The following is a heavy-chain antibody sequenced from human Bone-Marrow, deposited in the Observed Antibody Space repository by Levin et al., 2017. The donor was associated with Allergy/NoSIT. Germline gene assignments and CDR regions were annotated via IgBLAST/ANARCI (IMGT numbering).Heavy chain of an antibody. Sequence: GASVKVSCKASGYTFTNYAMHWVRQAPGQRLEWMGWINAGNGDTKYSQGFQGRVTVTRDTSASTAYMELSSLRSEDTAVYYCATATSKVTSSYWFDPWGQGTLVIVSS. CDR1: GYTFTNYA. CDR3: ATATSKVTSSYWFDP. V-gene: IGHV1-3*01. D-gene: IGHD4-17*01. CDR2: INAGNGDT. J-gene: IGHJ5*02.